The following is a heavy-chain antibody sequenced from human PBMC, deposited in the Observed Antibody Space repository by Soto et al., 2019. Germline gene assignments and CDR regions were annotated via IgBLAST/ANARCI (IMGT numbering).Heavy chain of an antibody. D-gene: IGHD3-9*01. CDR3: LGAYDGIWTVFSVLDSRVKRSSDL. CDR2: IYQSGST. Sequence: QPPGRGLEWIGYIYQSGSTFYNPSLRSRVTISVDRSKNQFSLKLSSVTAADTAVLIFLGAYDGIWTVFSVLDSRVKRSSDL. V-gene: IGHV4-30-2*01. J-gene: IGHJ2*01.